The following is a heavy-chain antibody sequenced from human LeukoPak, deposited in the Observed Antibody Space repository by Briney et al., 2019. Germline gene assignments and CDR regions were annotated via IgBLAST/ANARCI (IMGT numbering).Heavy chain of an antibody. V-gene: IGHV4-61*01. Sequence: SETLSLTCTVSGGSISSSSYYWSWIRQPPGKGLEWIGYIYYSGSTNYNPSLKSRVTISVDTSKNQFSLKLSSVTAADTAMYYCARDKGTYWGQGTLVTVSS. D-gene: IGHD1-1*01. CDR3: ARDKGTY. CDR1: GGSISSSSYY. J-gene: IGHJ4*02. CDR2: IYYSGST.